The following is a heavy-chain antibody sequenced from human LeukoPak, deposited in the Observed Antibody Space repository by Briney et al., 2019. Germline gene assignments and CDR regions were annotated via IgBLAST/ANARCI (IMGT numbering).Heavy chain of an antibody. CDR2: IYSGVPT. Sequence: PGGSLRLSCAASGFTVSSNYMSWVRQAPGKGLEWVSVIYSGVPTYYAGSVKGRFTISRDNSKNTLYLQMNSLRAEDTAVYYCARDRGPTRAFDIWGQGTMVTVS. D-gene: IGHD5-24*01. V-gene: IGHV3-53*01. CDR1: GFTVSSNY. CDR3: ARDRGPTRAFDI. J-gene: IGHJ3*02.